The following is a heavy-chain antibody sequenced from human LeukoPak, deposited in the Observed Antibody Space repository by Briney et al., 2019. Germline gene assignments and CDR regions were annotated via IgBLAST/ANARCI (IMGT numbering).Heavy chain of an antibody. D-gene: IGHD3-9*01. CDR2: ISAYNGNT. Sequence: ASVKVSCKASGYTFTSYGISWVRQAPGQGLEWMGWISAYNGNTNYAQKLQGRVTMTTDTSTSTAYMELRSLRSDDTAVYYCARSPTRDWLLFLPRNYFDYWGQGTLVTVSS. CDR3: ARSPTRDWLLFLPRNYFDY. V-gene: IGHV1-18*01. CDR1: GYTFTSYG. J-gene: IGHJ4*02.